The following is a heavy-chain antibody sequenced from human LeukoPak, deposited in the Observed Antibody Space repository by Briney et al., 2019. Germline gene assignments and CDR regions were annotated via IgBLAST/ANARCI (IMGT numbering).Heavy chain of an antibody. Sequence: ASVKVSCKASGYTFTVYYMHWVRHAPGQGLEWMGCINPNSGGTNYAQKFQGSVTMTRDTSISTAYMELSRLRSDDTAVYYCAGGAGYSPLRGYGMDVWGQGTTVTVSS. J-gene: IGHJ6*02. D-gene: IGHD5-24*01. CDR2: INPNSGGT. V-gene: IGHV1-2*02. CDR3: AGGAGYSPLRGYGMDV. CDR1: GYTFTVYY.